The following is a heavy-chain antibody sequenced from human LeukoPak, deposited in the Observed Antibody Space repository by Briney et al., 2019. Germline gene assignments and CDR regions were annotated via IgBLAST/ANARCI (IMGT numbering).Heavy chain of an antibody. V-gene: IGHV4-59*08. D-gene: IGHD4-23*01. CDR1: GSISSYY. J-gene: IGHJ4*02. Sequence: SETLSLTCIVSGSISSYYYSWIRQHPGRELVWSRHSYYYGNPNYNPSLKSRVTISVDPHKNLFSLKLSAVTAADTAVYYGAGLRSTVAWASFDYWGQGILVTVSS. CDR2: SYYYGNP. CDR3: AGLRSTVAWASFDY.